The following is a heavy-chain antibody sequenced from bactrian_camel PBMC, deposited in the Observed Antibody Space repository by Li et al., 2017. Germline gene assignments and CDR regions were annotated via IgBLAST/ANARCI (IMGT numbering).Heavy chain of an antibody. CDR1: GYGFRSNY. CDR2: IYTGGGRT. CDR3: AADFVNKQLARFYDY. D-gene: IGHD6*01. V-gene: IGHV3S28*01. J-gene: IGHJ4*01. Sequence: QLVESGGGSVQAGGSLRLSCTASGYGFRSNYMGWFRQTPGKEREGVATIYTGGGRTYYADFVKGRFTISKDNAKNTLYLQMNSLKPEDTAMYYCAADFVNKQLARFYDYWGQGTQVTVS.